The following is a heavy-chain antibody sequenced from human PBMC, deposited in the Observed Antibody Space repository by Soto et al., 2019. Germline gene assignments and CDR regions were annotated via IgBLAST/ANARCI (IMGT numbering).Heavy chain of an antibody. J-gene: IGHJ4*02. CDR3: AKVGRTYYYGSGSYYFDY. V-gene: IGHV3-23*01. D-gene: IGHD3-10*01. Sequence: PGGSLRLSCAASGFTFSSYAMSWVRPAPGKGLEWVSAISGSGGSTYYTDSVKGRFTISRDNSKNTLYLQMNSLRAEDTAVYYCAKVGRTYYYGSGSYYFDYWGQGTLVTVSS. CDR1: GFTFSSYA. CDR2: ISGSGGST.